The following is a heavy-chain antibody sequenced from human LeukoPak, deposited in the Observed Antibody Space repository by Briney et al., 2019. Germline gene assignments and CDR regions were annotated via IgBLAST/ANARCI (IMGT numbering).Heavy chain of an antibody. CDR1: GFTFKTYY. V-gene: IGHV3-7*01. J-gene: IGHJ6*04. Sequence: GGSLRLSCAASGFTFKTYYMSWVRQAPGKGLEWVANINQDGSEKNYVDSVKGRFTFSRDNAKDSLYLQMNSLRAEDTAVYYCAELGITMIGGVWGKGTTVTISS. D-gene: IGHD3-10*02. CDR3: AELGITMIGGV. CDR2: INQDGSEK.